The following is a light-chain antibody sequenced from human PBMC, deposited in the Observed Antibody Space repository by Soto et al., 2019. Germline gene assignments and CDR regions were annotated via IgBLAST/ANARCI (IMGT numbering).Light chain of an antibody. V-gene: IGLV2-23*02. CDR1: SSDVGRYNF. CDR3: CSDAGSGVYV. J-gene: IGLJ1*01. Sequence: QSALTQPASVSGSPGQSITISCTGTSSDVGRYNFVSWYQQYPGKVPRVTIYEVTKRPSGVSNRFSGSKSGKTAFLTISGLQAEDEADYYCCSDAGSGVYVFGTGTKLTVL. CDR2: EVT.